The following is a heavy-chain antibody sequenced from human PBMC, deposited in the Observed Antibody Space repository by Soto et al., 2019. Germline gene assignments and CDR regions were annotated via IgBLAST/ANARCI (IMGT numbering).Heavy chain of an antibody. J-gene: IGHJ3*02. CDR2: ISGSGGST. CDR3: AKGPEAFDI. CDR1: GFTFSSYA. Sequence: GGSLRLSCAASGFTFSSYAMSWVRQAPGKGLEWVSAISGSGGSTYYADSVKGRFTISRDNSKHTLYLQMNSLRAYDEAVYDCAKGPEAFDIWGQGTMVTVSS. V-gene: IGHV3-23*01.